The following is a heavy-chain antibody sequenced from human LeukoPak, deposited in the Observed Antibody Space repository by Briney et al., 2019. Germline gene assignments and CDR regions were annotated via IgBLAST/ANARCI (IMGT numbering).Heavy chain of an antibody. V-gene: IGHV4-59*01. CDR3: AREFVLLWFGDSTMIDY. CDR1: GGSISSYY. J-gene: IGHJ4*02. D-gene: IGHD3-10*01. CDR2: IYYSGST. Sequence: SETLSLTCTVSGGSISSYYWSWIRQPPGKGLEWIGYIYYSGSTNYNPSLKSRVTISVDTSKNQFSLKLSSVTAADTAVYYCAREFVLLWFGDSTMIDYWGQGTLVTVSS.